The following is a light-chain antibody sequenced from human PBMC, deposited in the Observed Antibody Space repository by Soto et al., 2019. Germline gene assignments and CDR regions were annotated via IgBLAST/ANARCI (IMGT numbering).Light chain of an antibody. J-gene: IGLJ2*01. V-gene: IGLV1-51*02. CDR1: SSNIGNNY. Sequence: QSVLTQPPSVSAAPGQKVTISCSGSSSNIGNNYVSWYQQLPGTAPKLLIYENNKRPSGIPDRFSGSKSGTSATLGITGLQTGDEADYYCGTWDSSLGALVVFGGGTKLTVL. CDR2: ENN. CDR3: GTWDSSLGALVV.